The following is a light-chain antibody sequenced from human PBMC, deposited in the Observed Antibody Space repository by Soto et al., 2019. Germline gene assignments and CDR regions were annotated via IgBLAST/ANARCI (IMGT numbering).Light chain of an antibody. CDR2: EVS. J-gene: IGLJ1*01. CDR1: SSDIGLYNY. Sequence: QSALTQPASVSGSPGQSITISCARTSSDIGLYNYVSWYQQHPGKAPKLMIYEVSNRPSGVSIRFSGSKSGNTASLTISGLQAEDEADYYCSSYTSSSLYVFGTGTKLTVL. V-gene: IGLV2-14*01. CDR3: SSYTSSSLYV.